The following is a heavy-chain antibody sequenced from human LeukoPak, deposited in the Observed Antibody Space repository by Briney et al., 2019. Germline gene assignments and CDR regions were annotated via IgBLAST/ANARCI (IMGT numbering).Heavy chain of an antibody. D-gene: IGHD1-20*01. CDR2: ISSSGSTI. CDR1: GFPCGDYA. V-gene: IGHV3-48*03. CDR3: ARAIYFGVAGSRYVFDY. J-gene: IGHJ4*02. Sequence: QPGRSLNLPCTASGFPCGDYAVSWFGQAPGKGLEWVSYISSSGSTIYYANSVKGRFTISRHNAKNSLYLQMYSLRAEDTAVYYCARAIYFGVAGSRYVFDYWGQG.